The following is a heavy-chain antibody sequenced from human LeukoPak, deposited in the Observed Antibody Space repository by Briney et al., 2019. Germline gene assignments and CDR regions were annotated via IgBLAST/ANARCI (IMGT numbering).Heavy chain of an antibody. CDR1: GFTFSNAW. J-gene: IGHJ4*02. Sequence: GGSLRLSCAASGFTFSNAWMLWARRAPGKGREWVGRIKRKTDGGTTDYAAPVKGSFTISRDDSKNTLYLQMNSLKTEDTAVYYCTTDLGRTTGTTFDYWGQGTLVTVSS. CDR2: IKRKTDGGTT. V-gene: IGHV3-15*01. D-gene: IGHD1-1*01. CDR3: TTDLGRTTGTTFDY.